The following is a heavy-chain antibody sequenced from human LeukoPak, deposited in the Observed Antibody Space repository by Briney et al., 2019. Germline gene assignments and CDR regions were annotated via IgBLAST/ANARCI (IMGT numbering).Heavy chain of an antibody. CDR1: GFTFNNFA. CDR3: ARGINGVTRGASDY. V-gene: IGHV3-23*01. D-gene: IGHD4-17*01. J-gene: IGHJ4*02. Sequence: PGGSLRLSCRVAGFTFNNFAMSWVRQAPGKGLEWVSSVSGSGGSTGHADSVKGRFTISRDRSKNTLFLQMHNVRAEDTAVYYCARGINGVTRGASDYWGQGTLVTVSS. CDR2: VSGSGGST.